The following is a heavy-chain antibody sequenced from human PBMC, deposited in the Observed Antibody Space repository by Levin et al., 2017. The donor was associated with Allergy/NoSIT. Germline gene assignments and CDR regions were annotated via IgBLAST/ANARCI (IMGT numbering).Heavy chain of an antibody. Sequence: PGGSLRLSCAASGFTFSSYAMHWVRQAPGKGLEYVSAISTNGGSTYYANSVKGRFTISRDNSKNTLYLQMGSLRAEDLALYYCTRVAGYCRGGSCHYDCWGQGTLVTVSS. CDR2: ISTNGGST. CDR3: TRVAGYCRGGSCHYDC. V-gene: IGHV3-64*01. D-gene: IGHD2-15*01. J-gene: IGHJ4*02. CDR1: GFTFSSYA.